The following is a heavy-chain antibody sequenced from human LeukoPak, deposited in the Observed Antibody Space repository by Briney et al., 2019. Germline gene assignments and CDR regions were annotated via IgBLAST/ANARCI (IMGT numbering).Heavy chain of an antibody. V-gene: IGHV3-33*01. CDR3: ARDKGGYSYGHDY. CDR2: IWDDGNDK. D-gene: IGHD5-18*01. CDR1: GFTFSSFN. Sequence: PGGSLRLSCEASGFTFSSFNMHWVRQAPGKGLEWVTFIWDDGNDKHYADSVKGRFTISRDNARNSLYLQMNSLRAEDTAVYYCARDKGGYSYGHDYWGQGTLVTVSS. J-gene: IGHJ4*02.